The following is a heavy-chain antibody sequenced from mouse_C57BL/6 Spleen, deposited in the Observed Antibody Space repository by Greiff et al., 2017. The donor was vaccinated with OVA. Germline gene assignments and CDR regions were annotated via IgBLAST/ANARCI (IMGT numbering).Heavy chain of an antibody. CDR1: GYTFTSYW. D-gene: IGHD1-1*01. CDR2: IYPGSGST. CDR3: ARSHTYYYGSSYDAMDY. J-gene: IGHJ4*01. Sequence: QVQLQQPGAELVKPGASVKMSCKASGYTFTSYWITWVKQRPGQGLEWIGDIYPGSGSTNYNEKFKSKATLTVATSSSTAYMQLSSLSSEDSAVYYCARSHTYYYGSSYDAMDYWGQGTSVTVSS. V-gene: IGHV1-55*01.